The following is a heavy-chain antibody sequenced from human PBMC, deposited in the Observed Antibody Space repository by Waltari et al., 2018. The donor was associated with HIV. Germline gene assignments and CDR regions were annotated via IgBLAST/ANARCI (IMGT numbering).Heavy chain of an antibody. Sequence: EVQLVQSGAEVKKPGESMKISCQGSAYTFPSSWIGWVRQMPGKGLEWMGIIYPGDSDTTYSPSFQGQVTISADKSISTAYLQWSSLKASDTAMYYCARQDIVVVPDAFDIWGQGTMVTVSS. V-gene: IGHV5-51*01. CDR3: ARQDIVVVPDAFDI. J-gene: IGHJ3*02. CDR2: IYPGDSDT. D-gene: IGHD2-2*01. CDR1: AYTFPSSW.